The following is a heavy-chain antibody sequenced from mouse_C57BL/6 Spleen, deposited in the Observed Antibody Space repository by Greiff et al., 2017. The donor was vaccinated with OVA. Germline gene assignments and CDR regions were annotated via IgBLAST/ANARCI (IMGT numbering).Heavy chain of an antibody. V-gene: IGHV1-18*01. Sequence: EVKLQQSGPELVKPGASVKIPCKASGYTFTDYNMDWVKQSHGKSLEWIGDINPNNGGTIYNQKFKGTATLTVDKSSSTAYMERRSLTSEDTAVYYCARKRIYGNYDYCDDWGQGTTRTVSS. CDR2: INPNNGGT. CDR1: GYTFTDYN. CDR3: ARKRIYGNYDYCDD. J-gene: IGHJ2*01. D-gene: IGHD2-1*01.